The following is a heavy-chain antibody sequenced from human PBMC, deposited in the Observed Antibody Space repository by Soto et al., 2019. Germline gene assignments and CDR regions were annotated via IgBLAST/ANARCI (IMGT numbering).Heavy chain of an antibody. J-gene: IGHJ6*02. CDR2: INPSGGST. Sequence: ASVKVSCKASGYTFTSYYMHWVRQAPGQGLEWMGIINPSGGSTNYAQKLQGRVTMTTDTSTSTAYMELRSLRSDDTAVYYCARESGSSGYYSAYYYYGMDVWGQGTTVTVSS. CDR3: ARESGSSGYYSAYYYYGMDV. D-gene: IGHD3-22*01. CDR1: GYTFTSYY. V-gene: IGHV1-46*01.